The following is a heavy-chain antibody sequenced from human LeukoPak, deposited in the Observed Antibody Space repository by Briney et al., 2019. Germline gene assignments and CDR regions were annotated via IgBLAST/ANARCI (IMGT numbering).Heavy chain of an antibody. J-gene: IGHJ3*02. V-gene: IGHV3-21*01. CDR1: GFTFSSYS. CDR3: ARSSIAVVHAFDI. CDR2: ISSSSSYI. Sequence: GGSLRLSCAASGFTFSSYSMNWVRQAPGKGLEWVSSISSSSSYIYYADSVKGRFTISRDNAKNSLYLQMNSLRAEDTAVYYCARSSIAVVHAFDIWGQGTMVTVSS. D-gene: IGHD6-19*01.